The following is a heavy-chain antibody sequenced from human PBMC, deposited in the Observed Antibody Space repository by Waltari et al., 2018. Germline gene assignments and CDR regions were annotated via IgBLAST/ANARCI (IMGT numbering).Heavy chain of an antibody. J-gene: IGHJ4*02. CDR1: GYIFTNYY. D-gene: IGHD3-10*01. V-gene: IGHV1-46*01. CDR2: INPSGGST. Sequence: QVQLVQSGAEVKKPGASVNVSCKASGYIFTNYYVHWVRQAQGQGLEWMGIINPSGGSTRNAQKCQGRVTMTRDTSTSTVHMEMSSLRSEDTAVYYCARAGAVRGRYYFDYWGQGSLVTVSS. CDR3: ARAGAVRGRYYFDY.